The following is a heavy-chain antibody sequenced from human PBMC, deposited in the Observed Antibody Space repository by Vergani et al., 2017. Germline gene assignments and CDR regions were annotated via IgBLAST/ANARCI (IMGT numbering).Heavy chain of an antibody. CDR1: GFTFSSYG. Sequence: QVQLVESGGGVVQPGRSLRLSCAASGFTFSSYGMHWVRQAPGKGLEWVAVIWYDGSNKYYADSVKGRFTISRDNSKNTLYLQMNSLRAEDTAVYYCAKAPYSSGWNFDYWGQGTLVTVSS. D-gene: IGHD6-19*01. J-gene: IGHJ4*02. V-gene: IGHV3-33*06. CDR2: IWYDGSNK. CDR3: AKAPYSSGWNFDY.